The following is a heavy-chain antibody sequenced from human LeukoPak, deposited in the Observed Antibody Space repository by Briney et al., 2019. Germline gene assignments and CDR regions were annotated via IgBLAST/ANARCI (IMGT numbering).Heavy chain of an antibody. CDR2: ISGSGSP. CDR3: GKDVPREGWCGFDS. CDR1: GFTLSNSA. J-gene: IGHJ4*02. V-gene: IGHV3-23*01. D-gene: IGHD2-8*01. Sequence: GGSLRLSCAASGFTLSNSAMTWVRQAPGKGLEWVSAISGSGSPYYADSVRGRFTISRDNSKNTLYLQMNSLRAEDTAVYYCGKDVPREGWCGFDSWGQGTRVTVSS.